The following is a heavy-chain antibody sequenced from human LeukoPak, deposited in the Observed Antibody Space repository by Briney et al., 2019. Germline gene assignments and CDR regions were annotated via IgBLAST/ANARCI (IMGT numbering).Heavy chain of an antibody. CDR3: ARDWLPYYYGSGSYGLDY. V-gene: IGHV1-3*01. CDR2: INAGNGNT. CDR1: GYTFTSYA. D-gene: IGHD3-10*01. J-gene: IGHJ4*02. Sequence: ASVKVSCKASGYTFTSYAMHWVRQAPGQRLEWMGWINAGNGNTKYSQKFQGRVTITRDTSASTAYMELSSLRSEDTAVYYCARDWLPYYYGSGSYGLDYWGQGTLVTVSS.